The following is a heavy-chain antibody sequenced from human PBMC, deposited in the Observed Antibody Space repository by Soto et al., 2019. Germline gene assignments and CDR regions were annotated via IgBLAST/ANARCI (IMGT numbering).Heavy chain of an antibody. J-gene: IGHJ3*02. CDR3: ARDPRSGYDSSGYYYTGAFDI. CDR2: IYHSGST. CDR1: GGSTSSGGYS. Sequence: SETLSLTCAVSGGSTSSGGYSWSWIRQPPGKGLEWIGYIYHSGSTYYNPSLKSRVTISVDTSKNQFSLKLSSVTAADTAVYYCARDPRSGYDSSGYYYTGAFDIWGQGTMVTVSS. D-gene: IGHD3-22*01. V-gene: IGHV4-30-2*05.